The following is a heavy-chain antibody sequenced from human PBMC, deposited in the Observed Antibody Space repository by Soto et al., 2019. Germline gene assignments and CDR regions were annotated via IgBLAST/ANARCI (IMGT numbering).Heavy chain of an antibody. V-gene: IGHV3-30*18. J-gene: IGHJ3*02. D-gene: IGHD3-10*01. CDR3: ANQRGSGSYWGGAFDI. CDR1: GFTFSSYG. CDR2: ISYDGSNK. Sequence: ESGGGVVQPGRSLRLSCAASGFTFSSYGMHWVRQAPGKGLEWVAVISYDGSNKYYADSVKGRFTISRDNSKNTLYLQMNSLRAEDTAVYYCANQRGSGSYWGGAFDIWGQGTMVTVSS.